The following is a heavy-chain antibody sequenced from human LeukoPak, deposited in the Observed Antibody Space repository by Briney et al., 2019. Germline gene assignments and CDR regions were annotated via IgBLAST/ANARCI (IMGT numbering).Heavy chain of an antibody. D-gene: IGHD4-17*01. V-gene: IGHV3-23*01. Sequence: PGGSLRLSCAASGFTFSSYAMSWVRQAPEKGLEWVSAISGSGGSTYYADSVKGRYTISRDNSKNTLYLQMNSLRAEDTAVYYYPTRYGDYEGGWGQGTLVTVSS. CDR1: GFTFSSYA. CDR3: PTRYGDYEGG. J-gene: IGHJ4*02. CDR2: ISGSGGST.